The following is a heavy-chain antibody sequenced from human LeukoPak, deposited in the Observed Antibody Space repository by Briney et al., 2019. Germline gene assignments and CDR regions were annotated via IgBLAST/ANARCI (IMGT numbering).Heavy chain of an antibody. CDR2: ISSGSGTI. D-gene: IGHD4-11*01. V-gene: IGHV3-48*04. CDR3: ARAQKYSYDAFDI. Sequence: GGSLRLSCAATGFSFNIYWMNWVRQAPGKGLEYVSYISSGSGTIYYADSVKGRFTISRDNAKNSLYLQMNSLSAEDTAVYYCARAQKYSYDAFDIWGQGTMVTVSS. CDR1: GFSFNIYW. J-gene: IGHJ3*02.